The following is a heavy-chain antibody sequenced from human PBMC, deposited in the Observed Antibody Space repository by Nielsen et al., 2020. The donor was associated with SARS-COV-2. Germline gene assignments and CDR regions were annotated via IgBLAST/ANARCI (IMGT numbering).Heavy chain of an antibody. CDR3: ARAYDYYDSSGYVPFAY. Sequence: SETLSLTCTVSGGSISSGGYYWSWIRQHPGKGLEWIGYIYYSGSTYYNPSLKSRVTISVDTSKNQFSLKLSSVTAADTAVYYCARAYDYYDSSGYVPFAYWGQGTLVTVSS. D-gene: IGHD3-22*01. V-gene: IGHV4-31*03. CDR1: GGSISSGGYY. J-gene: IGHJ4*02. CDR2: IYYSGST.